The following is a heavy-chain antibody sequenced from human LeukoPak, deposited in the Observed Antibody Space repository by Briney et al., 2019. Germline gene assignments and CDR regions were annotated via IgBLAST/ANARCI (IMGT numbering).Heavy chain of an antibody. CDR1: GFTFSSYA. D-gene: IGHD2-15*01. CDR3: ARDTPVLDAFDI. Sequence: PGGSLRLSCAASGFTFSSYAMSWVRQAPGKGLEWVANIKQDGSEKYYVDSVKGRFTISRDNAKNSLYLQMNSLRAEDTAVYYCARDTPVLDAFDIWGQGTTVTVSS. J-gene: IGHJ3*02. V-gene: IGHV3-7*01. CDR2: IKQDGSEK.